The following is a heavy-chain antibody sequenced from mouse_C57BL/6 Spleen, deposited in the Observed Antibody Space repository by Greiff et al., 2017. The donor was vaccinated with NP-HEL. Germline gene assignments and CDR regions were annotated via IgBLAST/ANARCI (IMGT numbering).Heavy chain of an antibody. CDR3: ARCPDYGSSYDY. D-gene: IGHD1-1*01. J-gene: IGHJ2*01. V-gene: IGHV1-82*01. Sequence: VQLQQSGPELVKPGASVKISCKASGYAFSSSWMNWVKQRPGKGLEWIGRIYPGEGDTNYNGKFKGKATLTADKSSSTAYMQLSSLTSEDSAVYFCARCPDYGSSYDYWGQGTTLTVSS. CDR2: IYPGEGDT. CDR1: GYAFSSSW.